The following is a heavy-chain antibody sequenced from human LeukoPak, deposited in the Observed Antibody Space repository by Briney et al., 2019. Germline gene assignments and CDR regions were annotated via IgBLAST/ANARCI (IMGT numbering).Heavy chain of an antibody. CDR3: ARDPPVVVVAARHWFDP. CDR2: IIPILGIA. Sequence: SVKVSCKASGGTFSSYAISWVRQAPGQGLEWMGRIIPILGIANYAQKFQGRVTITADKSTSTAYMELSSLRSEDTAVYYCARDPPVVVVAARHWFDPWGQGTLVTVSS. J-gene: IGHJ5*02. CDR1: GGTFSSYA. V-gene: IGHV1-69*04. D-gene: IGHD2-15*01.